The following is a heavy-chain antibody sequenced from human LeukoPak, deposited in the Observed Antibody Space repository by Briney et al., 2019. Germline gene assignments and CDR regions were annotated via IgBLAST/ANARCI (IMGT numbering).Heavy chain of an antibody. Sequence: GGSLRLSCAASGFSFSEHHMSWIRQAPGKGLEWISYISSSASTMYNADSVRGRFTISRDNAKKSLFLHMNSLRAEDTAVYYCARDVRGYYFDYWGQGTLVTVSS. CDR2: ISSSASTM. J-gene: IGHJ4*02. CDR3: ARDVRGYYFDY. V-gene: IGHV3-11*01. D-gene: IGHD3-10*02. CDR1: GFSFSEHH.